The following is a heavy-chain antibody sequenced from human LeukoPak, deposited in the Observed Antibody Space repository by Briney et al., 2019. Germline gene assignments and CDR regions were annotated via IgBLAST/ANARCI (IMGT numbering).Heavy chain of an antibody. J-gene: IGHJ6*02. Sequence: GASVKVSCKASGGTFSSYAISWVRQAPGQGLEWMAGIIPIFGTVNYAQKFQGRVTITADESTSTAYMELSSLRFEDTAVYYCARVPRLSSYYDSSGSQQVYYYYYGMDVWGQGTTVTVSS. CDR1: GGTFSSYA. D-gene: IGHD3-22*01. V-gene: IGHV1-69*13. CDR2: IIPIFGTV. CDR3: ARVPRLSSYYDSSGSQQVYYYYYGMDV.